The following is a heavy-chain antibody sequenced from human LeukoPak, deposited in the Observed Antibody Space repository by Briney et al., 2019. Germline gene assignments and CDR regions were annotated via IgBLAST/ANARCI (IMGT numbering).Heavy chain of an antibody. J-gene: IGHJ5*02. CDR2: INTNTGNP. CDR3: ARGINWFDP. D-gene: IGHD3-16*01. V-gene: IGHV7-4-1*02. CDR1: GYTFTIYA. Sequence: ASVTVSCKASGYTFTIYAMNWVRQAPGQGLEWMGWINTNTGNPTYAQGFTGRFVFSLDTSVSTAYLRISSLKAEDTAVYYCARGINWFDPWGQGTLVTVSS.